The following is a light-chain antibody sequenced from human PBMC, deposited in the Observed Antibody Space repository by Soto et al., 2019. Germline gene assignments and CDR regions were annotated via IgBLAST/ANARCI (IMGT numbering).Light chain of an antibody. Sequence: QSVLTQLPSASGAPGQRVTISCSGSSSDIGSNAVHWYQHFPGTAPKLLIYGNNQRPSGVPDRFSGSKSDTSASLAISGLQFEDEADYYCAAWDATLTVLFGGGTKLTVL. CDR1: SSDIGSNA. CDR2: GNN. CDR3: AAWDATLTVL. J-gene: IGLJ3*02. V-gene: IGLV1-44*01.